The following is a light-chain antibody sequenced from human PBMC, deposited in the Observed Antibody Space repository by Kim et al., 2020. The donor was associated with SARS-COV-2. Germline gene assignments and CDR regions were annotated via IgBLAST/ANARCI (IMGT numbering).Light chain of an antibody. CDR2: QDS. CDR3: QAWDSSTYV. J-gene: IGLJ1*01. V-gene: IGLV3-1*01. CDR1: KLGDKY. Sequence: GQTASITCSGDKLGDKYACWYQQKPGQSPVLVIYQDSKRPSGIPERFSGSNSGNTATLTISGTQAMDEADYYCQAWDSSTYVFGTGTKVTVL.